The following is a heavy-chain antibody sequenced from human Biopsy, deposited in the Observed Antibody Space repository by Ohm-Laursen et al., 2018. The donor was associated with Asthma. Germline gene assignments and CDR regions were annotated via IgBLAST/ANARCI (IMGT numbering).Heavy chain of an antibody. Sequence: SLRLSCAASGFTLTTYAIHWVRQAPGKGLEWVAVISYDGSTKYSADSVKGRFIVSRDISKNILSLQTNSLRPEDTAVYYCARDVVWFREVGGMDVWGQGTTVPVSS. D-gene: IGHD3-10*01. CDR1: GFTLTTYA. CDR2: ISYDGSTK. J-gene: IGHJ6*02. CDR3: ARDVVWFREVGGMDV. V-gene: IGHV3-30*03.